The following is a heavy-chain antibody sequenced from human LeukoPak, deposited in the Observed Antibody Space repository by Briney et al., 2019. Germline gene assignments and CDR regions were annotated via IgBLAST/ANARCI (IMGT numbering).Heavy chain of an antibody. V-gene: IGHV4-4*09. CDR1: GGSISSYY. D-gene: IGHD1-26*01. CDR3: ARRSQVGATAVWFDP. Sequence: SETLSLTCTVSGGSISSYYWSWIRQPPGKGLEWIGHIYTSGSTNYIPSLKSRVTISVDTSKNQFSLKLSSVTAADTAVYYCARRSQVGATAVWFDPWGQGTLVTVSS. CDR2: IYTSGST. J-gene: IGHJ5*02.